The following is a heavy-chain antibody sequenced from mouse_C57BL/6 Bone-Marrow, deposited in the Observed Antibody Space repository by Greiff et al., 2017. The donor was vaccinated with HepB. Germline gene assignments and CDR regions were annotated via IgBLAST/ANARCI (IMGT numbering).Heavy chain of an antibody. D-gene: IGHD1-1*01. CDR3: ARAPYYYGSSPYWYFDV. CDR2: ISDGGSYT. Sequence: EVMLVESGGGLVKPGGSLKLSCAASGFTFSSYAMPWVRQTPEKRLEWVATISDGGSYTYYPDNVKGRFTISRDNAKNNLYLQMSHLKSEDTAMYYCARAPYYYGSSPYWYFDVWGTGTTVTVSS. J-gene: IGHJ1*03. V-gene: IGHV5-4*03. CDR1: GFTFSSYA.